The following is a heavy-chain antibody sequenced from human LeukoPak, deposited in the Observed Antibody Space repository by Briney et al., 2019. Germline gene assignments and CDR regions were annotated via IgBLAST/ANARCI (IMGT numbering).Heavy chain of an antibody. J-gene: IGHJ3*02. CDR3: ARGVGQDAFDI. V-gene: IGHV3-53*01. D-gene: IGHD1-26*01. CDR2: IYSGGRT. Sequence: GGSLRLSCAASGFTVSNNYMSWVRQAPGEGLEWVSVIYSGGRTYYADSVKGRFTFSTDNSKNTLYLQMTNLGVEDTAVYYCARGVGQDAFDIWGQGTMVIVSS. CDR1: GFTVSNNY.